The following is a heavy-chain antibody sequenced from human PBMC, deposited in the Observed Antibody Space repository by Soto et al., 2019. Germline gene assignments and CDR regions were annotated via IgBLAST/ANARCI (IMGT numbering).Heavy chain of an antibody. V-gene: IGHV1-18*01. Sequence: ASVKVSCKASGYTFTSYGISWVRQAPGQGLEWMGWISAYNGNTNYAQKLQGRVTMTTDTSTSTAYMELRSLRSEDTAVYYCASMRSSGYDDYYYYIDVRAKRTTVTVSS. D-gene: IGHD5-12*01. CDR1: GYTFTSYG. CDR3: ASMRSSGYDDYYYYIDV. J-gene: IGHJ6*03. CDR2: ISAYNGNT.